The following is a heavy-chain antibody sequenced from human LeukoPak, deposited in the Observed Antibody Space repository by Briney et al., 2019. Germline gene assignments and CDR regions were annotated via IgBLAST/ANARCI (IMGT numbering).Heavy chain of an antibody. V-gene: IGHV4-59*08. Sequence: SETLSLTCTVSGGSISSYYWSWIRQPPGKGLEWIGYIYYSGSTDYNPSLKSRVTISVDTSKNQFSLKLSSVTAADTAVYYCARHVSTFFGIAAAGNRAPAEYYFDYWGQGTLVTVSS. D-gene: IGHD6-13*01. CDR1: GGSISSYY. J-gene: IGHJ4*02. CDR3: ARHVSTFFGIAAAGNRAPAEYYFDY. CDR2: IYYSGST.